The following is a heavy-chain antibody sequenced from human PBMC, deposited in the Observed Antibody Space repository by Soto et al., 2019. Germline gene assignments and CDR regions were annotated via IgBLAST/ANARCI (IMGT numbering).Heavy chain of an antibody. CDR1: GGSITSGDYY. V-gene: IGHV4-30-4*01. Sequence: SETLSLTCTVSGGSITSGDYYWSWIRQPPGKGLEWIGHIYYSGTTYYNPSLKSRVTISVDTSKNQFSLTLSSVTAADTAVYYCVAGSGWLPDFWGQGTLVTVSS. J-gene: IGHJ4*02. CDR2: IYYSGTT. CDR3: VAGSGWLPDF. D-gene: IGHD6-19*01.